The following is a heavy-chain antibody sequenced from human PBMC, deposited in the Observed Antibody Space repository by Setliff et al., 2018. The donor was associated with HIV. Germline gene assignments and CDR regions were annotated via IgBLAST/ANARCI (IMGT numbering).Heavy chain of an antibody. D-gene: IGHD5-12*01. CDR1: GYSISSGYY. V-gene: IGHV4-38-2*02. Sequence: PSETLSLTCTVSGYSISSGYYWGWIRQPPGKGLEWIGSIYSSGSTSYNPSLKSRVTISVDTSKNQFSLKLSSVTAADTAVYYCARRSGYAEDYWGQGTLVTVSS. CDR3: ARRSGYAEDY. CDR2: IYSSGST. J-gene: IGHJ4*02.